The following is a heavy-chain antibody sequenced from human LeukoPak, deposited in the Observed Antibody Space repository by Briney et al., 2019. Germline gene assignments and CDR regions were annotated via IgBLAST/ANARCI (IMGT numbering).Heavy chain of an antibody. D-gene: IGHD2-2*02. J-gene: IGHJ6*03. CDR1: GGTFSSYA. CDR2: IIPIFGTA. Sequence: SVKVSCKASGGTFSSYAISWVRQDPGQGLVWMGGIIPIFGTANYEQKFQGRVTITVDESTSTVYMELSSLRSEDTAVYYCARAGKVTAAIRDYYYYYMDVWGKGTTVTVSS. CDR3: ARAGKVTAAIRDYYYYYMDV. V-gene: IGHV1-69*13.